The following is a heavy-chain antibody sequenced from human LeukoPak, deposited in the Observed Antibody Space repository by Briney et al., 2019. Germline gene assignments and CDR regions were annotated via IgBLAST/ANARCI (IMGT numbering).Heavy chain of an antibody. V-gene: IGHV3-21*01. Sequence: GGSLRLSCAASGFTFSSYSMNWVRQAPGKGLEWVSSISSSSSYIYYADSVKGRFTISRDNAKNSLYLQMNSLRAEDTAVYYCARDSHCSGGSCYYYYGMDVWGQGATVTVSS. CDR1: GFTFSSYS. CDR3: ARDSHCSGGSCYYYYGMDV. D-gene: IGHD2-15*01. J-gene: IGHJ6*02. CDR2: ISSSSSYI.